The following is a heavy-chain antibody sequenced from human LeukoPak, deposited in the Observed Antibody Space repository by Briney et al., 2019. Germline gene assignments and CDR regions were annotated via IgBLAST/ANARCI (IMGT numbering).Heavy chain of an antibody. CDR1: GGSISSYY. V-gene: IGHV4-4*07. CDR3: ARLGFGWESFPFDY. J-gene: IGHJ4*02. D-gene: IGHD6-19*01. CDR2: IYTSGST. Sequence: SETLSLTCTVSGGSISSYYWSWIRQPAGKGLEWIGRIYTSGSTNYNPSLKSRVTISVDTSKNQFSLKLSSVTAADTAVYYCARLGFGWESFPFDYWGQGTLVTVSS.